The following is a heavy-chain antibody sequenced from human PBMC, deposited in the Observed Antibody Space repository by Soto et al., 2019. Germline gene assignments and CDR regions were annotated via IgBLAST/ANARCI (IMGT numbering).Heavy chain of an antibody. Sequence: GGSLRLSCTASGFTFSDYYMSWIRQAPGKGLEWVSYISSSSSYTNYADSVKGRFTISRDNAKNSLYLQMNSLRAEDTAVYYCARDSITMVRGPRPIYYYYGMDVWGQGTTVTVSS. CDR3: ARDSITMVRGPRPIYYYYGMDV. V-gene: IGHV3-11*05. CDR2: ISSSSSYT. D-gene: IGHD3-10*01. CDR1: GFTFSDYY. J-gene: IGHJ6*02.